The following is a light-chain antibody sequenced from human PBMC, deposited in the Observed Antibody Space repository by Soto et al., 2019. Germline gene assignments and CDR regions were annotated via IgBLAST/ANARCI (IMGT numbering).Light chain of an antibody. J-gene: IGKJ5*01. V-gene: IGKV1-16*01. CDR1: QDISNY. Sequence: DVQMTQSPSSLSASVGDRVTITCRASQDISNYLVWFQQKPGKAPKSLIYGASSLQSGVPSRFSGSGSGTDFTLTISSLQPEDFATYYCQQYDSYPVTFGQGTRL. CDR2: GAS. CDR3: QQYDSYPVT.